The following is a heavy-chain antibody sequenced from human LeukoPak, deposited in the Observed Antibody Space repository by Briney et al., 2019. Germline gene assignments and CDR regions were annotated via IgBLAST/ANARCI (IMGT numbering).Heavy chain of an antibody. D-gene: IGHD1-1*01. CDR1: GFTFGDYA. CDR2: IRSKAYGGTT. Sequence: GRSLRLSCTASGFTFGDYAMSWVRQAPGKGLEWAGFIRSKAYGGTTEYAASVKGRFTISRDDSKSIAYLQMNSLKTEDTAVYYCTRDLDSTTGTTCAFDIWGQGTMVTVSS. J-gene: IGHJ3*02. V-gene: IGHV3-49*04. CDR3: TRDLDSTTGTTCAFDI.